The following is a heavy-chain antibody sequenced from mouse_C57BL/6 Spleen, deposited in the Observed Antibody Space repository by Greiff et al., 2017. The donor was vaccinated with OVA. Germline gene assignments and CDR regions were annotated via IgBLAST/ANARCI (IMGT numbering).Heavy chain of an antibody. CDR1: GYAFTNYL. CDR3: ARSSSGYGHFDY. CDR2: INPGSGGT. J-gene: IGHJ2*01. Sequence: VQLQQSGAELVRPGTSVKVSCKASGYAFTNYLIEWVKERPGQGLEWIGVINPGSGGTNYNEKFKGKATLTADKSSSTAYMQLSSLTSEDSAVYCCARSSSGYGHFDYWGQGTTLTVSS. D-gene: IGHD3-2*02. V-gene: IGHV1-54*01.